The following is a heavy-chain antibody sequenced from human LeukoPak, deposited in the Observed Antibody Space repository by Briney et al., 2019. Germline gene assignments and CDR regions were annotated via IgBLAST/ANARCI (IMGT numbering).Heavy chain of an antibody. V-gene: IGHV1-2*02. Sequence: ASVKVSCKASGYTFTGYYMHWVRQAPGQGLEWMGWINPNSGGTNYAQKFQGRVTMTRDTSISTAYMELSRLRSDDTAVYYCPRAXAXXGAFDYWGQGTLVTVS. CDR2: INPNSGGT. CDR3: PRAXAXXGAFDY. J-gene: IGHJ4*02. D-gene: IGHD6-13*01. CDR1: GYTFTGYY.